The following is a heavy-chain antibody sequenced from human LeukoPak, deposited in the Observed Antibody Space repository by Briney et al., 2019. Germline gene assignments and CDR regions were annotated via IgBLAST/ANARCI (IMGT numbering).Heavy chain of an antibody. V-gene: IGHV3-30*04. CDR1: GFTFSSYA. CDR2: ITHNGSNK. Sequence: PGASLKPSCKASGFTFSSYAMNWVRQAPGQGLEWVAIITHNGSNKYYADNVKGRFTISRDNSKNTLYMQMNSLRAEDTAVYYCCAGSYVSLDYWGQGTLVTVSS. J-gene: IGHJ4*02. CDR3: CAGSYVSLDY. D-gene: IGHD3-10*01.